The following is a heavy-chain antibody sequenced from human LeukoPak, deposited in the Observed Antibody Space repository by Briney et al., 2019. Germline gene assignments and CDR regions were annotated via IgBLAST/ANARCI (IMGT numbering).Heavy chain of an antibody. D-gene: IGHD6-6*01. Sequence: QTGESLKISCAASGFVFGSYAMNWVRRAPGKGLEWVSSISGYGSFTYYADSVKGRFTISRDNSKNTVFLQMNSLRAEDTAVYYCADHVVLRRFDYWGQGTLVTVSS. CDR2: ISGYGSFT. CDR3: ADHVVLRRFDY. V-gene: IGHV3-23*01. CDR1: GFVFGSYA. J-gene: IGHJ4*02.